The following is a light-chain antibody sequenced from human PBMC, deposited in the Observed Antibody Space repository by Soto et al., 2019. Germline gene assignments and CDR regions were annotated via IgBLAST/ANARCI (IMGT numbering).Light chain of an antibody. J-gene: IGLJ3*02. V-gene: IGLV1-40*01. CDR3: QSYDSSLSGWV. Sequence: QCVLTQPPSESGAPGQRVTISCTGSSSNIGAGYDVHWYQQLPGTAPKLLIYGNSNRPSGVPDRFSGSKSGTSASLAITGLQAEDEADYYCQSYDSSLSGWVFGGGTQLTVL. CDR2: GNS. CDR1: SSNIGAGYD.